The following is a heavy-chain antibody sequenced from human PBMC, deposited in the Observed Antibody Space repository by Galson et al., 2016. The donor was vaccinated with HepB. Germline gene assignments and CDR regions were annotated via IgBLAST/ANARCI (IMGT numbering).Heavy chain of an antibody. Sequence: SLRLSCAASGFTFDDYTMHWVRQAPGKGLEWVSLISWDGGSTYYADSVKGRFTISRDNSKNSLYLQMNSLRTEDTALYYCAKDRRSGRTDYYYYTYYYYYGMGGWGKGTTVTVAS. CDR2: ISWDGGST. D-gene: IGHD3-3*01. CDR3: AKDRRSGRTDYYYYTYYYYYGMGG. CDR1: GFTFDDYT. J-gene: IGHJ6*04. V-gene: IGHV3-43*01.